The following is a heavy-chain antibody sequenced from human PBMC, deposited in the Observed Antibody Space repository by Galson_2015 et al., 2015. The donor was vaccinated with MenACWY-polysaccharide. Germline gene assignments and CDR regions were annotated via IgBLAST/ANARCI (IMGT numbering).Heavy chain of an antibody. Sequence: SLRLSCAASGFTFNNYAMSWVHQAPGKGLEWVSAISGSGASTYYADSVKGRFTISRDNSKNTLYLQMNSLRAEDTAVYYCAKSASGSYYFDYWGQGTLVTVSS. CDR1: GFTFNNYA. CDR2: ISGSGAST. CDR3: AKSASGSYYFDY. J-gene: IGHJ4*02. D-gene: IGHD1-26*01. V-gene: IGHV3-23*01.